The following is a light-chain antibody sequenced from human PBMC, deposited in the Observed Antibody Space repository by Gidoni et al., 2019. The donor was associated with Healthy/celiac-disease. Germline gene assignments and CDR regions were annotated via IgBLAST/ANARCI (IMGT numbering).Light chain of an antibody. Sequence: QSVLTQPPSVSGAPGQRVTISCPGSSSNIGAGYDVHWYQQLPGTAPKLLIYVNSNRPSGVPDRFSGSKSGTSASLAITGLQAEDEADYYCQSYDSSLSGSDVFGTGTKVTVL. J-gene: IGLJ1*01. V-gene: IGLV1-40*01. CDR2: VNS. CDR3: QSYDSSLSGSDV. CDR1: SSNIGAGYD.